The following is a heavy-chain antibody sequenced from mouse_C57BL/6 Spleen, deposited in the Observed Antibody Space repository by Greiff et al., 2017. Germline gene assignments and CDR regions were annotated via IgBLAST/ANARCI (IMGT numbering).Heavy chain of an antibody. CDR1: GYAFSSYW. CDR3: ARDYYYAMDY. CDR2: IYPGDGDT. Sequence: QVQLQQSGAELVKPGASVKISCKASGYAFSSYWMNWVKQRPGKGLEWIGQIYPGDGDTNYNGKFKGKATLTADKSSSPAYMQLSNLTSEDSAVYFWARDYYYAMDYWGQGTSVTVSS. V-gene: IGHV1-80*01. D-gene: IGHD2-13*01. J-gene: IGHJ4*01.